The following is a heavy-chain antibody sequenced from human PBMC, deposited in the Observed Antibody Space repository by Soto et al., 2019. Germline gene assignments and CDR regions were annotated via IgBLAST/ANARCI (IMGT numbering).Heavy chain of an antibody. J-gene: IGHJ4*02. Sequence: SETLSLTCIVSGDSVRSYTWSWVRQPANKGLEWIGRVFSSVSATYNPSLKSRVSISMDTPENRISLKLDSVTAADAGVYFCARDGMTTGDTWGPGTLVTGSS. CDR2: VFSSVSA. CDR1: GDSVRSYT. D-gene: IGHD2-21*02. CDR3: ARDGMTTGDT. V-gene: IGHV4-4*07.